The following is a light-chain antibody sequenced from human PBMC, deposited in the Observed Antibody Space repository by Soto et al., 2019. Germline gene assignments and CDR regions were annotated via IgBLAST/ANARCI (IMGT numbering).Light chain of an antibody. CDR3: QQYGSSPPYT. J-gene: IGKJ2*01. CDR1: RSFSSSY. V-gene: IGKV3-20*01. Sequence: PGERATLSCRASRSFSSSYLAWYQQKPGQAPRLLIYAASTRATDIPDRFSGSGSATDFTLTISRLEPEDSAVYYCQQYGSSPPYTFGQGTRLEIK. CDR2: AAS.